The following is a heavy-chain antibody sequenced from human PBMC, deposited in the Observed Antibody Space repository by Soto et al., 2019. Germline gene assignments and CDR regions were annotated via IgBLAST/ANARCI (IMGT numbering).Heavy chain of an antibody. Sequence: SETLSLTCTVLGGSFSGYYWGWIRQPPGKGLEWIGEINRDGVTNYNPSLKSRLTISVDTSKNQFSLNLNSVTAADTAVYYCARTATQCSRTSCYTVSLDFWGQGNLVTVSS. CDR1: GGSFSGYY. D-gene: IGHD2-2*02. V-gene: IGHV4-34*01. CDR3: ARTATQCSRTSCYTVSLDF. J-gene: IGHJ4*02. CDR2: INRDGVT.